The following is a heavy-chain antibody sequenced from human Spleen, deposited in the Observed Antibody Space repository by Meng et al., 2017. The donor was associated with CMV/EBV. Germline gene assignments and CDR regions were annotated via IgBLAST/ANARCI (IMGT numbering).Heavy chain of an antibody. CDR3: AKDRIRYQLLSARDY. J-gene: IGHJ4*02. CDR1: GFTFDDYA. D-gene: IGHD2-2*01. CDR2: ISGSGGST. V-gene: IGHV3-23*01. Sequence: GESLKISCAASGFTFDDYAMHWVRQAPGKGLEWVSGISGSGGSTYYADSVKGRFTISRDNSKNTLYLQMNSLRAEDTAVYYCAKDRIRYQLLSARDYWGQGTLVTVSS.